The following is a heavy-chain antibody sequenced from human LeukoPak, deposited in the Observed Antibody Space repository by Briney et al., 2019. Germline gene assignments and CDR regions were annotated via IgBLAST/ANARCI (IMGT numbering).Heavy chain of an antibody. CDR3: ARDGRSGWANFDY. V-gene: IGHV3-30*04. CDR1: GFTFSSYA. D-gene: IGHD6-19*01. CDR2: ISYDGSNK. J-gene: IGHJ4*02. Sequence: GRSLRLSCAASGFTFSSYAMHWVRQAPGKGLEWVAVISYDGSNKYYADSVKGRFTISRDNSKNTLYLQRNSLRAEDTAVYYCARDGRSGWANFDYWGQGTLVTVSS.